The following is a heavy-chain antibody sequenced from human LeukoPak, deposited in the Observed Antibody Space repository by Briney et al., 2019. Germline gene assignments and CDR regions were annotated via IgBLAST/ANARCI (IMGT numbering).Heavy chain of an antibody. J-gene: IGHJ4*02. D-gene: IGHD6-19*01. CDR3: ARTAVVWYSSGWYEKRYYFDY. CDR1: GYSISSGYY. V-gene: IGHV4-38-2*02. Sequence: SETLSLTCTVSGYSISSGYYWGWIRQPPGKGLEWIGSIYHSGSTYYNPSLKSRVTISVDTSKNQFSLKLSSVTAADTAVYYCARTAVVWYSSGWYEKRYYFDYWGQGTLVTVSS. CDR2: IYHSGST.